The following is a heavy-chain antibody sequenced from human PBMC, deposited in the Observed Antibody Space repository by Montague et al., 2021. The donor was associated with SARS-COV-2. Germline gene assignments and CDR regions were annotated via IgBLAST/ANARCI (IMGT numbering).Heavy chain of an antibody. CDR1: GGSISSSSYY. Sequence: TLSLTCTVSGGSISSSSYYWGWIRQPPGKGLEWIGSIYCSGSTYYNPSLKSRVTISVDTSKNQFSLKLSSVAAADTAVYYCASPTYYYDSSGSDAFDIWGQGTMVTVSS. CDR2: IYCSGST. CDR3: ASPTYYYDSSGSDAFDI. J-gene: IGHJ3*02. D-gene: IGHD3-22*01. V-gene: IGHV4-39*01.